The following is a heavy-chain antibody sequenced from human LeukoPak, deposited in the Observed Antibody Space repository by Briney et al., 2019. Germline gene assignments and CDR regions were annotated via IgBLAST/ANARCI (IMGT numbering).Heavy chain of an antibody. D-gene: IGHD6-13*01. CDR3: AREAAGSLVGAPG. CDR2: INPSSGGT. V-gene: IGHV1-2*02. J-gene: IGHJ4*02. CDR1: GYTFTGYY. Sequence: AASVKVSCKASGYTFTGYYMHWVRQAPGQGLEWMGWINPSSGGTNYAQKFQGRVTMTRDTSISTAYMELSRLRSDDTAVYYCAREAAGSLVGAPGWGQGTLVTVSS.